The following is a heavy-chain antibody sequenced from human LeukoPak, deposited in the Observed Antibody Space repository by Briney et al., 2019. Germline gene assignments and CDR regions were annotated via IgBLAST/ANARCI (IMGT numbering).Heavy chain of an antibody. V-gene: IGHV4-34*01. CDR1: GGSFSGYY. Sequence: LKPSETLSLTCAVYGGSFSGYYWSWIRQPPGKGLEWIGEINHSGSTNYNPSLKSRVTISLDTSRNQFSLKLNSVTAADTAVYYCAKSNGYGLVDIWGQGTMVTVSS. CDR2: INHSGST. CDR3: AKSNGYGLVDI. D-gene: IGHD3-10*01. J-gene: IGHJ3*02.